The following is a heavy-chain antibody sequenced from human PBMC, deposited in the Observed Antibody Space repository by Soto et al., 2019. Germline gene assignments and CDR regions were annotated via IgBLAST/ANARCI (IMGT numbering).Heavy chain of an antibody. V-gene: IGHV1-18*01. J-gene: IGHJ4*02. Sequence: ASVKVSCKASGYTFTSYGISWVRQAPGQGLEWMGWISAYNGNTNYAQKPQGRVTMTTDTSTSTAYMELRSLRSDDTAVYYCARDGYCSGGSCYAPTYFDYWGQGTLVTVSS. CDR1: GYTFTSYG. D-gene: IGHD2-15*01. CDR3: ARDGYCSGGSCYAPTYFDY. CDR2: ISAYNGNT.